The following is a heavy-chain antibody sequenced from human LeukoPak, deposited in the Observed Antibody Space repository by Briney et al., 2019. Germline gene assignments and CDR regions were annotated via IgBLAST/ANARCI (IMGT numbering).Heavy chain of an antibody. J-gene: IGHJ3*02. CDR2: IYPGDSLGDSNP. Sequence: GESLKISCKDSGYIFSNYWIGWVRQLPGKGLEWMGIIYPGDSLGDSNPRYSPSFQGQVTISADKSISTAYLQWSSLKASDTAMYFCVRDRITFGGVLAPQAFDIWGQGTMVTVS. V-gene: IGHV5-51*01. D-gene: IGHD3-16*02. CDR1: GYIFSNYW. CDR3: VRDRITFGGVLAPQAFDI.